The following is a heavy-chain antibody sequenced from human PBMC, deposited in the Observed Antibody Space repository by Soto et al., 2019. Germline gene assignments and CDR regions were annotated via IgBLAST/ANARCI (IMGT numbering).Heavy chain of an antibody. CDR1: GGTLSSYA. CDR2: TVAITLST. J-gene: IGHJ6*02. D-gene: IGHD2-15*01. CDR3: ARGSSGRTGKTRNIYAMDV. V-gene: IGHV1-69*01. Sequence: QVQLVQSAAEVKKPGSSVRVSCKASGGTLSSYAISWVRQAPGQGLDWVGGTVAITLSTHYAQKFQGRVIITADEATNTVYMDLRSLRSEDTAVYYCARGSSGRTGKTRNIYAMDVWGQGTTVTVSS.